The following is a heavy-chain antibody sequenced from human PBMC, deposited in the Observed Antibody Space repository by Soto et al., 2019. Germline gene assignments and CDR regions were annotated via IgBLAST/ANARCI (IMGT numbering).Heavy chain of an antibody. J-gene: IGHJ5*02. CDR2: IDPSDSYT. CDR3: ARSVVVVAPTDVNWFDP. D-gene: IGHD2-15*01. V-gene: IGHV5-10-1*01. CDR1: GYSFTSYW. Sequence: GESLKISCKGSGYSFTSYWISWVRQMPGKGLEWMGRIDPSDSYTNYSPSFQGHVTISADKSISTAYLQWSSLKASYTAMYYCARSVVVVAPTDVNWFDPCRQLTLVPACS.